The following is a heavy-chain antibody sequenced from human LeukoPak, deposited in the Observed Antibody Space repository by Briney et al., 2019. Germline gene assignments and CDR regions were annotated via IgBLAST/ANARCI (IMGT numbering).Heavy chain of an antibody. CDR3: ARSPGDCSSTSCKYYFDY. Sequence: GGSLRLSCAASGFTFSSYAMHWVRQAPGKGLEYVSAISSNGVSTYYANSVKGRFTISRDNSKNTLYLQMGSLRAEDMAVYYCARSPGDCSSTSCKYYFDYWGQGTLVTVSS. CDR1: GFTFSSYA. V-gene: IGHV3-64*01. D-gene: IGHD2-2*01. CDR2: ISSNGVST. J-gene: IGHJ4*02.